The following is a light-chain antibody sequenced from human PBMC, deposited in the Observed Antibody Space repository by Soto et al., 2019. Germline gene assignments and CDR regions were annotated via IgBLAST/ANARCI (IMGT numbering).Light chain of an antibody. CDR1: SSNIGNNY. CDR3: ATWDRSLSVGV. J-gene: IGLJ2*01. CDR2: DND. V-gene: IGLV1-51*01. Sequence: SALTQPPSVSSAPGQKVTISCSGSSSNIGNNYVFWYQQLPGTAPKLLIYDNDKRPSGIPDRFSGSKSGTSATLGITGLQTGDEADYYCATWDRSLSVGVFGGGTKVTVL.